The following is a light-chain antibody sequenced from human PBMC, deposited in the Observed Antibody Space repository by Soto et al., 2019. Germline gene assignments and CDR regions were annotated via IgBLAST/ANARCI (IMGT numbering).Light chain of an antibody. J-gene: IGKJ1*01. CDR1: QSVASSY. Sequence: EIVLTQSPGTLSLSPGERATLSCRASQSVASSYLAWYQQKPGQAPRLLIYGASSRATGIPDRFGGGGSGTDFILTISRLEPEDFAVYDGQHYGSSRTFGQGTKVESK. V-gene: IGKV3-20*01. CDR3: QHYGSSRT. CDR2: GAS.